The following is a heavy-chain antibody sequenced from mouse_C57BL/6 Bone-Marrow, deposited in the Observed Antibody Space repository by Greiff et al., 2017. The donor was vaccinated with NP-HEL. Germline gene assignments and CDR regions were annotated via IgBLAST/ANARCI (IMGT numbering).Heavy chain of an antibody. CDR3: ARVSYYYAMDY. V-gene: IGHV1-64*01. J-gene: IGHJ4*01. CDR2: IHPNSGST. D-gene: IGHD6-2*01. Sequence: QVQLQQSGAELVKPGASVKLSCKASGYTFTSYWMHWVKQRTGQGLEWIGMIHPNSGSTNYNEKFKSKATLTVDKSSSTAYMQLSSLTSEDSAVYYCARVSYYYAMDYWGQGTSVTVSS. CDR1: GYTFTSYW.